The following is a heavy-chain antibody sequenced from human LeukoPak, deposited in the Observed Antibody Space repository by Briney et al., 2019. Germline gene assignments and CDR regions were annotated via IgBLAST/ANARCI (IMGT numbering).Heavy chain of an antibody. V-gene: IGHV3-30-3*01. CDR3: ARGSRIAAAGTSFDY. D-gene: IGHD6-13*01. CDR2: ISYVGSNK. J-gene: IGHJ4*02. Sequence: GGSLRLSCAASGFTFSSYAMHWVRQAPGKGLVWVAVISYVGSNKYYADSVKGRFTISRDNSKNTLYLQMNSLRAEDTAVYYCARGSRIAAAGTSFDYWGQGTLVTVSS. CDR1: GFTFSSYA.